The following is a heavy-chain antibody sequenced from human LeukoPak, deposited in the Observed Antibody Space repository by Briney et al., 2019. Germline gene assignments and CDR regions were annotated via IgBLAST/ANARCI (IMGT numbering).Heavy chain of an antibody. CDR1: GYTFSNYA. D-gene: IGHD3-22*01. Sequence: GGSLRLSCAASGYTFSNYAITWVRQAPGKGLEWVSTISSSGTNTYYADSVKGRFTISRDNSKNTLYLQMNSLRAEDTAVYYCAKDGHYDSSGFTLQYWGQGTLVTVSS. J-gene: IGHJ1*01. V-gene: IGHV3-23*01. CDR3: AKDGHYDSSGFTLQY. CDR2: ISSSGTNT.